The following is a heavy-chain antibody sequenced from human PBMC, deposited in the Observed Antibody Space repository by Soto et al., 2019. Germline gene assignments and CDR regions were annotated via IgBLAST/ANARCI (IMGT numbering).Heavy chain of an antibody. D-gene: IGHD3-9*01. CDR2: ISYDGSNK. J-gene: IGHJ4*02. CDR3: ESRVSGYPY. CDR1: GFTFSSYA. Sequence: GGSLRLSCAASGFTFSSYAMHWVRQAPGKGLEWVAVISYDGSNKYYADSVKGRFTISRDNSKNTLYLQMNSLRAEDTAVYYCESRVSGYPYWGQGTLVTVSS. V-gene: IGHV3-30-3*01.